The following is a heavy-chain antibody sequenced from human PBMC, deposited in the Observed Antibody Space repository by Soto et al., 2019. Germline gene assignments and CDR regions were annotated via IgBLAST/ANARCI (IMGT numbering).Heavy chain of an antibody. J-gene: IGHJ5*02. D-gene: IGHD5-12*01. CDR1: GDSISTYN. CDR2: IYYSGVT. CDR3: ARVAADIASWLDP. V-gene: IGHV4-59*01. Sequence: SETLSLTCTVSGDSISTYNWGWIRRPPGKGLEWIGCIYYSGVTNYNPSLKSRVPISVDTPKNQLSLKLNSVTAADTAVYYCARVAADIASWLDPWGQGTLVTVSS.